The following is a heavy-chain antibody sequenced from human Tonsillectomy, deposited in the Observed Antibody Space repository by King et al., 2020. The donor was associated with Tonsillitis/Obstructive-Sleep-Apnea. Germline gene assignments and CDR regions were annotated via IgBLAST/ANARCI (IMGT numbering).Heavy chain of an antibody. J-gene: IGHJ2*01. V-gene: IGHV3-23*01. D-gene: IGHD2-15*01. CDR1: GFTFSSYA. CDR3: ATGGVGGYFDL. CDR2: ISVSGGST. Sequence: VQLMESGGGLVQPGGSLRLSCAASGFTFSSYAMSWVRQAPGKGLEWVSAISVSGGSTYYADSVTGRFTISRDNSKNTLYRQINSLRAEDTAVYYCATGGVGGYFDLWGRGTLVAVSS.